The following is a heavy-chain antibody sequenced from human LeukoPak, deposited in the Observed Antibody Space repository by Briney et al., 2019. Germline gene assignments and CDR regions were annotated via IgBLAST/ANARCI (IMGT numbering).Heavy chain of an antibody. D-gene: IGHD6-6*01. V-gene: IGHV3-23*01. J-gene: IGHJ6*02. Sequence: PGGSLRLSCAASGFTFSSYAMSWVRQAPGKGLEWVSAISGSGGSTYYADSVKGRFTISRDNSKNTLYLQMNSLRAEDTAVYYCAKWGSSSDYYYYGMDVWGQGTTVTVSS. CDR2: ISGSGGST. CDR3: AKWGSSSDYYYYGMDV. CDR1: GFTFSSYA.